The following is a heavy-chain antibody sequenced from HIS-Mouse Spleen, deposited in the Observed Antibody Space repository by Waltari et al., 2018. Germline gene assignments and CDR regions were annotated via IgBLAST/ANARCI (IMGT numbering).Heavy chain of an antibody. D-gene: IGHD6-19*01. CDR1: GFSLSTSGMC. V-gene: IGHV2-70*15. CDR3: ARIAEGYTSGWYAFDY. CDR2: IDWDDDK. J-gene: IGHJ4*02. Sequence: QVTLRESGPALVKPTQTLTLTCTFSGFSLSTSGMCVSWIRQPPGKALEWLARIDWDDDKYYSTSPKTGLTISRDTSKNQVVLTMTNMDPLDTATYYCARIAEGYTSGWYAFDYWGQGTLVTVSS.